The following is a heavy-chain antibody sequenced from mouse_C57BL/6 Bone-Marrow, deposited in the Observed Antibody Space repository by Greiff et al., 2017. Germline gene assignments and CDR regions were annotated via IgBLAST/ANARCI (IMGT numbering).Heavy chain of an antibody. CDR2: IAPEDGDT. J-gene: IGHJ3*01. Sequence: EVKVEESGAELVRPGASVKLSCTASGFNIQDYYMPWVKQRPEQGLEWIGRIAPEDGDTEYAPKFQGKATMTADTSSNTAYLQLSSLTSEDTAVYYCTTLYGLLTWFAYWGQGTLVTVSA. CDR1: GFNIQDYY. CDR3: TTLYGLLTWFAY. D-gene: IGHD1-1*02. V-gene: IGHV14-1*01.